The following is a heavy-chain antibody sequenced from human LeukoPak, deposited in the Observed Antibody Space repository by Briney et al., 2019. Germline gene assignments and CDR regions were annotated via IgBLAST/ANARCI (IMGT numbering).Heavy chain of an antibody. CDR1: GDAINNYY. CDR2: IYYSGST. CDR3: ARAREYQLLPFDY. Sequence: SETLSLTCTVSGDAINNYYWSWIRQPPGKGLEWIGYIYYSGSTNYNPSLEGRVTISVDTSKNQFSLKLSSVTAADTAVYYCARAREYQLLPFDYWGQGTLVTVSS. J-gene: IGHJ4*02. V-gene: IGHV4-59*12. D-gene: IGHD2-2*01.